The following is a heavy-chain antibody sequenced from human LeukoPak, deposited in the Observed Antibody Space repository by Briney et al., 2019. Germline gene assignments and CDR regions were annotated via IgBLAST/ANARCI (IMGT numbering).Heavy chain of an antibody. J-gene: IGHJ5*02. D-gene: IGHD3-22*01. CDR3: ARHRYYYDSSGYYYQP. V-gene: IGHV4-59*01. Sequence: SETLSLTCTVSGASISSYYWSWIRQPPGQGLEWIGYIYYSGSTNYNPSLKSRVTISVDTSKNQFSLRLSSVIAADTAVYYCARHRYYYDSSGYYYQPWGQGTLVTVSS. CDR2: IYYSGST. CDR1: GASISSYY.